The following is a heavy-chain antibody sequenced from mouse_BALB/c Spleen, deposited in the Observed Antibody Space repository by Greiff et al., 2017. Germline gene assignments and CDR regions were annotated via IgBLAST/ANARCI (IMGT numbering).Heavy chain of an antibody. J-gene: IGHJ4*01. CDR2: INPYNGDT. D-gene: IGHD1-1*01. CDR1: GYSFTGYF. CDR3: ARRYYGSPTSYYAMDY. Sequence: VQLQQSGPELVKPGASVKISCKASGYSFTGYFMNWVMQSHGKSLEWIGRINPYNGDTFYNQKFKGKATLTVDKSSSTAHMELRSLASEDSAVYYCARRYYGSPTSYYAMDYWGQGTSVTVSS. V-gene: IGHV1-20*02.